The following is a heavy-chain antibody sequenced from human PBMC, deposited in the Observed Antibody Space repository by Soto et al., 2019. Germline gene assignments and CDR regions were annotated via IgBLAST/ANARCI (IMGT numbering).Heavy chain of an antibody. D-gene: IGHD3-16*01. V-gene: IGHV3-23*01. CDR3: AKWHTYNYDSLAFSGFDC. J-gene: IGHJ4*02. CDR2: ISGGDGSP. Sequence: GGSLRLSCVASGFTFSSYAMTWVRQAPGKGLERVSAISGGDGSPSYADSVKGWFTISRDNSKNTLYLHMNSLRADDTAAYYCAKWHTYNYDSLAFSGFDCWGQGTQVTVSS. CDR1: GFTFSSYA.